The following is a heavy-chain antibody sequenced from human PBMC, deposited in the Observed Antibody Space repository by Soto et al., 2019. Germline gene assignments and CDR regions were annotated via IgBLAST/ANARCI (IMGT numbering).Heavy chain of an antibody. J-gene: IGHJ4*02. Sequence: PSVKVSCKASGYTFTGYYMHWVRQAPGQGLEWMGWINPNSGGTNYAQKFQGWVTMTRDTSISTAYMELSRLRSEDTAVYYCARSVGGSNVNFDYWGQGTLVTVSS. CDR2: INPNSGGT. V-gene: IGHV1-2*04. CDR1: GYTFTGYY. D-gene: IGHD3-10*01. CDR3: ARSVGGSNVNFDY.